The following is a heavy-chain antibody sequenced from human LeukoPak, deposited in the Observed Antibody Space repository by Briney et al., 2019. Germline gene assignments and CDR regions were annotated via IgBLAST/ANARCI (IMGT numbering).Heavy chain of an antibody. CDR1: GGSISNYY. J-gene: IGHJ3*02. V-gene: IGHV4-59*01. Sequence: SETLSLTCTVSGGSISNYYWNWIRQPPGRGLEWIGYIYYSGTTNYNPSLKSRVSMSVDTSKNQFSLKLSSVTAADTAVYYCAKSNGYGLVDIWGQGTMVTVSS. CDR3: AKSNGYGLVDI. D-gene: IGHD3-10*01. CDR2: IYYSGTT.